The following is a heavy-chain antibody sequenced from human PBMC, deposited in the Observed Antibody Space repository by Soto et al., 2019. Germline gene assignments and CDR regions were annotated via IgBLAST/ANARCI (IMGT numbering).Heavy chain of an antibody. J-gene: IGHJ4*02. CDR2: IWYDGSNK. CDR3: ARGPVELKVGYSSYFDY. D-gene: IGHD5-18*01. CDR1: GFTFSNYG. Sequence: QVQLVESGGGVVQPGRSLRLSCAASGFTFSNYGMHWVRQAPGKGLEWVAVIWYDGSNKYYADSVKGRFTISRDNSKNTLYLQMNSLRAEDTAVYYCARGPVELKVGYSSYFDYWGQGTLVTVSS. V-gene: IGHV3-33*01.